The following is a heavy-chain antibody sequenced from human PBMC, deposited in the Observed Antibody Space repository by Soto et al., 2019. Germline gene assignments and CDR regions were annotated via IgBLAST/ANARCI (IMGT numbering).Heavy chain of an antibody. CDR1: GGSVSSGSYY. D-gene: IGHD6-13*01. CDR2: IYYSGST. J-gene: IGHJ4*02. V-gene: IGHV4-61*01. Sequence: SETLSLTCTVSGGSVSSGSYYWSWIRQPPGKGLEWIGYIYYSGSTNYNPSLKSRVTISVDTSKNQFSLKLSSVTAADTAVYYCARGLRQLADYWGQGTLVTVSS. CDR3: ARGLRQLADY.